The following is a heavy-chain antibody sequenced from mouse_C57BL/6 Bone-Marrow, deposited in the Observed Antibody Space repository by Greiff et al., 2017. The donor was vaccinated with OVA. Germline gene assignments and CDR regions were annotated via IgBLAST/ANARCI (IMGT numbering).Heavy chain of an antibody. CDR1: GYSITSGYY. Sequence: EVQVVESGPGLVKPSQSLSLTCSVTGYSITSGYYWNWIRQFPGNKLEWMGYISYDGSNNYNPSLKNRISITRDTSKNQFFLKFNSVTTEDTATYYCARNAYYSNYDYYALDYWGQGTSVTVSS. J-gene: IGHJ4*01. D-gene: IGHD2-5*01. CDR2: ISYDGSN. V-gene: IGHV3-6*01. CDR3: ARNAYYSNYDYYALDY.